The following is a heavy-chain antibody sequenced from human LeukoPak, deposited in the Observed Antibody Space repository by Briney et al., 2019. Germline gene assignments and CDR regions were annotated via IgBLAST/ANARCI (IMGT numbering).Heavy chain of an antibody. Sequence: GGSLRLSCAASGFTFASYAMTWVRQAPGKGLEWVSAINSNGGSTCYADSVKGRFTISRDNSKNTLFLQMNSLRAEDTALYYCAKYLYTSGSFYDYWGQGTPVTVSS. CDR3: AKYLYTSGSFYDY. V-gene: IGHV3-23*01. J-gene: IGHJ4*02. CDR1: GFTFASYA. D-gene: IGHD3-10*01. CDR2: INSNGGST.